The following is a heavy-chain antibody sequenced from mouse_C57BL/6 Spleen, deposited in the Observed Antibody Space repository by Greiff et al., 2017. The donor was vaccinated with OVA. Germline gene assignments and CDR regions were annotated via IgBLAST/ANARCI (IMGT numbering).Heavy chain of an antibody. V-gene: IGHV1-55*01. D-gene: IGHD2-4*01. CDR3: ARRGYDYDDPDWYFDV. CDR2: IYPGSGST. Sequence: VQLQQSGAELVKPGASVKMSCKASGYTFTSYWITWVKQRPGQGLEWIGDIYPGSGSTNYNEKFKSKATMTVDPSSSTAYMQLSSLTSEDSAVYDCARRGYDYDDPDWYFDVWGTGTTVTVSS. J-gene: IGHJ1*03. CDR1: GYTFTSYW.